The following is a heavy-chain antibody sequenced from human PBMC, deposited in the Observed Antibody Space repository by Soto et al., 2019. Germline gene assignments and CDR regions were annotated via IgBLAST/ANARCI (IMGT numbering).Heavy chain of an antibody. D-gene: IGHD3-3*01. Sequence: GGSLRLSCAASGFTFSSYSMNWVRQAPGKGLELVSSISSSSSYIYYADSVKGRFTISRDNAKNSLYLQMNSLRAEDTAVYYCARGITIFGVEIYGMDVWGQGTSVTVS. J-gene: IGHJ6*02. V-gene: IGHV3-21*01. CDR3: ARGITIFGVEIYGMDV. CDR1: GFTFSSYS. CDR2: ISSSSSYI.